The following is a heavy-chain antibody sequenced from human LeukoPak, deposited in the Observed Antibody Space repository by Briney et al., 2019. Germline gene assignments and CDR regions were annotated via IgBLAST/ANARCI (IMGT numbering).Heavy chain of an antibody. D-gene: IGHD4-23*01. Sequence: GGSLRLSCAASGFTFSTYAMSWVRQAPGKGLEWVSAISGSGGTTYYADSVKGRFTISRDNSKNTLYLQMNSLRAEDAAVYYCAKESSWGTVVTPGGPSAWGQGTLVTVSS. CDR3: AKESSWGTVVTPGGPSA. V-gene: IGHV3-23*01. J-gene: IGHJ5*02. CDR2: ISGSGGTT. CDR1: GFTFSTYA.